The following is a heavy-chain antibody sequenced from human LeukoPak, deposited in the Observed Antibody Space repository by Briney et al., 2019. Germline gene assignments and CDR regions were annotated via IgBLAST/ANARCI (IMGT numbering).Heavy chain of an antibody. CDR2: IIPIFGTA. J-gene: IGHJ4*02. CDR1: GYTFTSYD. CDR3: ASTIKGWLQFQYYFDY. V-gene: IGHV1-69*13. Sequence: SVKVSCKASGYTFTSYDINWVRQAPGQGLEWMGGIIPIFGTANYAQKFQGRVTITADESTSTAYMELSSLRSEDTAVYYCASTIKGWLQFQYYFDYWGQGTLVTVSS. D-gene: IGHD5-24*01.